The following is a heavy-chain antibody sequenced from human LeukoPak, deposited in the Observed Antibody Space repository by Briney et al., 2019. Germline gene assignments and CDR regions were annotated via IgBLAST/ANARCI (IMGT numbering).Heavy chain of an antibody. J-gene: IGHJ5*02. V-gene: IGHV1-2*02. CDR3: ARVFNYYDTSGYYT. CDR2: INPNSGGT. D-gene: IGHD3-22*01. Sequence: ASVKVSFKASGYTFTGYFLHWVRQAPGQGLEWMGWINPNSGGTTFAQKFQGRVTMTRDTSISTAYMELSRLRSDDTAVYYCARVFNYYDTSGYYTWGQGTQVTVSS. CDR1: GYTFTGYF.